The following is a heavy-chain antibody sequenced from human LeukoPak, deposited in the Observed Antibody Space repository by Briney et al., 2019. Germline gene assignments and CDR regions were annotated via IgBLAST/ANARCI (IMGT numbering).Heavy chain of an antibody. J-gene: IGHJ4*02. CDR2: IYYSGST. CDR1: GGSFSGYY. CDR3: ARVKRKYQVLKPLHETPSHYSDY. D-gene: IGHD2-2*01. V-gene: IGHV4-34*01. Sequence: SETLSLTCAVYGGSFSGYYWGWIRQPPGKGLEWIGSIYYSGSTYYNPSLKSRVTISVDTSKNQFSLKLSSVTAADTAMYYCARVKRKYQVLKPLHETPSHYSDYWGQGTLVTVSS.